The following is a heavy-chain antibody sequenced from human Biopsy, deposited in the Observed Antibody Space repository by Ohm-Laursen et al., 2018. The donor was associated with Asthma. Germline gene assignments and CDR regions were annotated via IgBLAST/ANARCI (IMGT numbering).Heavy chain of an antibody. D-gene: IGHD4-11*01. CDR1: GFTVSDYH. Sequence: SLRLSCAASGFTVSDYHMSWIRQTPGRGLEWISYIGSRITDAIYYADSVKGRFTISRDNAKNSVFLQMNSLRDEDTAVYYCALKYRNSVFPEYGMDVWGQGTTVTVSS. J-gene: IGHJ6*02. CDR2: IGSRITDAI. V-gene: IGHV3-11*04. CDR3: ALKYRNSVFPEYGMDV.